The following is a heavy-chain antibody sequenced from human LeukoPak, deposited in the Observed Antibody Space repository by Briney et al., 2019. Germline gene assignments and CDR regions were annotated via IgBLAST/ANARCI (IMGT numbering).Heavy chain of an antibody. CDR1: GFIFSSYA. CDR3: AKTPRWERDYFDY. J-gene: IGHJ4*02. D-gene: IGHD5-24*01. V-gene: IGHV3-23*01. CDR2: MSGVGGNT. Sequence: GGSLRLSCAGSGFIFSSYAMSWVRQAPGKGLEWVSAMSGVGGNTFYTDSVRGRCTISRENSKNTLYLQMNSLRAEDTAIYYCAKTPRWERDYFDYWGQGTLVTVSS.